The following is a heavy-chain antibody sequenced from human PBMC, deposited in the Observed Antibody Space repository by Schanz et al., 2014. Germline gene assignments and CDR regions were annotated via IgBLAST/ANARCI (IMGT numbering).Heavy chain of an antibody. D-gene: IGHD3-10*01. J-gene: IGHJ5*02. V-gene: IGHV3-23*01. CDR2: ISGSGGST. CDR1: GFTFSTHA. CDR3: AGPALWFGDNCFDP. Sequence: EMQLLESGGGLLQPGGSLRLSCAASGFTFSTHAMSWVRQAPGKGLEWVSAISGSGGSTYYADSVKGRFTISRDNAKNTLYLQMNSLRAEDTAVYYCAGPALWFGDNCFDPWGQGTLVTVSS.